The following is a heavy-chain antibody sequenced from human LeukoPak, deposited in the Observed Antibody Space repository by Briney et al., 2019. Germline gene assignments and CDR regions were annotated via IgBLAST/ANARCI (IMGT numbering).Heavy chain of an antibody. Sequence: GGSLRLSCAASGFTFSDYYMSWIRQAPGKGLEWVSVIYSGGSTYYADSVKGRFTISRDNSKNTLYLQMNSLRAEDTAVYYCARDGGRWLQNSVDYWGQGTLVTVSS. CDR2: IYSGGST. V-gene: IGHV3-53*01. CDR3: ARDGGRWLQNSVDY. J-gene: IGHJ4*02. D-gene: IGHD5-24*01. CDR1: GFTFSDYY.